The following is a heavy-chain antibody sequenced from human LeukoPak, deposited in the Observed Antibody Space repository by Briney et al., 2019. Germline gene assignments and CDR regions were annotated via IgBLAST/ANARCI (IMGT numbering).Heavy chain of an antibody. J-gene: IGHJ4*02. CDR2: ISSSSTI. D-gene: IGHD3-22*01. CDR3: AREPGGYQFDY. CDR1: GFTFSSYS. Sequence: PGGSLRLSCAASGFTFSSYSMNWVRQAPGKGLEWVSYISSSSTIYYADSVKGRFTTSRDNAKNSLYLQMNSLRAEDTAVYYCAREPGGYQFDYWGQGTLVTVSS. V-gene: IGHV3-48*01.